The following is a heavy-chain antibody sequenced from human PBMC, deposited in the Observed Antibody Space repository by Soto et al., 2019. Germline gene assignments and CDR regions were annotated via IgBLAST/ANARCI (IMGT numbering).Heavy chain of an antibody. Sequence: PGGSLRLSCAASGFTFSSYAMSWVRQAPGKGLEWASAISGSGGSTYYADSVKGRFTISRDNSKNTLYLQMNSLRAEDTAVYYCANLGPYSSGRGPSMPNFDYWGQGTLVTVSS. V-gene: IGHV3-23*01. J-gene: IGHJ4*02. D-gene: IGHD6-19*01. CDR3: ANLGPYSSGRGPSMPNFDY. CDR2: ISGSGGST. CDR1: GFTFSSYA.